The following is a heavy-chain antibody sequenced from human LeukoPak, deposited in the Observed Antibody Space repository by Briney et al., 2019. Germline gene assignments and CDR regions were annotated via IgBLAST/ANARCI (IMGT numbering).Heavy chain of an antibody. Sequence: GASVKVSCKASGYTFTGYYMHWVRQAPGKGLEWMGWINPNSGGTNYAQKFQGRVTMTRDTSISTAYMELSRLRSDDTAVYYCARGGLYRRIQLWLRFDYWGQGTLVTVSS. CDR1: GYTFTGYY. D-gene: IGHD5-18*01. V-gene: IGHV1-2*02. CDR2: INPNSGGT. CDR3: ARGGLYRRIQLWLRFDY. J-gene: IGHJ4*02.